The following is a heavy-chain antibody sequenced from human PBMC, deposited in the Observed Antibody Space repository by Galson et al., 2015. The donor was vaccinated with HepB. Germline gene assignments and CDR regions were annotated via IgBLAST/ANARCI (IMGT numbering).Heavy chain of an antibody. V-gene: IGHV4-4*02. D-gene: IGHD5-12*01. CDR2: VYHSGST. CDR1: NGSIGSENW. J-gene: IGHJ4*02. Sequence: ETLSLTCAVSNGSIGSENWWSWVRQPPGQGLEWLGEVYHSGSTNYHPSLKSRVTMSVDTSKNQFSLKLTSVTAADTAVYYCATEYSGYHYSSATFDYWGQGTLVTVSS. CDR3: ATEYSGYHYSSATFDY.